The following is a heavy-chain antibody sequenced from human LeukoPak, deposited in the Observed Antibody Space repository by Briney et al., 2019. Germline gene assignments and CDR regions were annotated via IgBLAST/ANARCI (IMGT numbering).Heavy chain of an antibody. J-gene: IGHJ4*02. V-gene: IGHV3-74*01. Sequence: GGSLRLSCAASGFMFTTSGMHWVRQAPGKGLVWVSRINSEGSIDSDGSGTNYADSVKGRFSTSRDNAKNTLYLQMNSLRAEDTAVYYCASGRLVGAPDYWGQGTLVTVSS. CDR3: ASGRLVGAPDY. CDR1: GFMFTTSG. CDR2: INSEGSIDSDGSGT. D-gene: IGHD1-26*01.